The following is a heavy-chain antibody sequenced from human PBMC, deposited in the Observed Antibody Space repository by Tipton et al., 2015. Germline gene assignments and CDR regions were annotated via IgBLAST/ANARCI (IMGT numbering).Heavy chain of an antibody. CDR2: IYYSGTT. Sequence: TLSLTCTVSGGSISSYYWSWIRQPPGKGLEWIGNIYYSGTTYYNPSLKSRVTISVDTAKNQFSLMLRSVTAADTAVYYCARATIFGFDPWGQGTLVTDSS. J-gene: IGHJ5*02. CDR1: GGSISSYY. CDR3: ARATIFGFDP. D-gene: IGHD3-3*01. V-gene: IGHV4-59*04.